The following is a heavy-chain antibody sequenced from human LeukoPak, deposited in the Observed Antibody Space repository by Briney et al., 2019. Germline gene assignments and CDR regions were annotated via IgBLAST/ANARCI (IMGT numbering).Heavy chain of an antibody. V-gene: IGHV1-18*01. D-gene: IGHD4-17*01. CDR3: ARDSFDYAWFDP. CDR2: ISAYNGNT. J-gene: IGHJ5*02. Sequence: VASVTVSFKASGYTFTSYGISWVRQAPGQGLEWMGWISAYNGNTNYAQKLQGRVTMTTDTSTSTVYMELRSLRSDDTAVYYCARDSFDYAWFDPWGQGTLVTVSS. CDR1: GYTFTSYG.